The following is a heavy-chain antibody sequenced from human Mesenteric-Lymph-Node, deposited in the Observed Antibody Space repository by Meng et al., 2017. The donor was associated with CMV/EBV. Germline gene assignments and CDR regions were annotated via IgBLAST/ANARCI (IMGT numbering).Heavy chain of an antibody. CDR1: GGTFRSHA. CDR2: IIPIFGTA. V-gene: IGHV1-69*05. D-gene: IGHD4-17*01. J-gene: IGHJ6*02. Sequence: SVKVSCKASGGTFRSHAFSWVRQAPGQGLEWMGGIIPIFGTANYAQKFQGRVTITTDESTSTAYMELSSLRSEDTAVYYCARDVSLGLRDYYGMDVWGQGTTVTVSS. CDR3: ARDVSLGLRDYYGMDV.